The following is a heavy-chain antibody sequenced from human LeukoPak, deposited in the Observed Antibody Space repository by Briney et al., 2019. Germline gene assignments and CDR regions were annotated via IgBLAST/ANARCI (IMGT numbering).Heavy chain of an antibody. CDR1: GFTFSTYS. V-gene: IGHV3-48*01. J-gene: IGHJ4*02. D-gene: IGHD6-19*01. CDR3: ARAPPYSSGWSDY. Sequence: GGSLRLSCAASGFTFSTYSMNWVRQAPGKGLEWVSYISSSSSTIYYADSVKGRFTISRDNAKNSLYLQMNSLRAEDTAVYYCARAPPYSSGWSDYWGQGTLVTVSS. CDR2: ISSSSSTI.